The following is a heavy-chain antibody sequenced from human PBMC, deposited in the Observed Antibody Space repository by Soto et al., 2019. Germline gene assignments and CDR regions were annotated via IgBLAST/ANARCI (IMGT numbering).Heavy chain of an antibody. V-gene: IGHV3-23*01. CDR2: ISGSGGST. J-gene: IGHJ4*02. CDR1: GFTFSSYA. D-gene: IGHD3-9*01. Sequence: PGGSLRLSCAASGFTFSSYAMSWVRQAPGKGLEWVSAISGSGGSTYYADSVEGRFTISRDNSKNTLYLQMNSLRAEDTAVYYCAKDFFPSYDILTGYFQTVFDYWGQGTLVTVSS. CDR3: AKDFFPSYDILTGYFQTVFDY.